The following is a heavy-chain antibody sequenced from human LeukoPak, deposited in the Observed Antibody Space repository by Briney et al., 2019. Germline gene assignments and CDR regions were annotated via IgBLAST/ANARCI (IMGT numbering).Heavy chain of an antibody. CDR1: GGSISSGDYY. CDR2: IYHSGTT. Sequence: SETLSLTCTVSGGSISSGDYYWGWLRQHPGKGLEWIGYIYHSGTTYYNPSLRSRVTISVDTSKNQFSLKLNSVTAADTAVYYCARDRYGGYDFDYWGQGTLVTVSS. J-gene: IGHJ4*02. D-gene: IGHD5-12*01. CDR3: ARDRYGGYDFDY. V-gene: IGHV4-31*03.